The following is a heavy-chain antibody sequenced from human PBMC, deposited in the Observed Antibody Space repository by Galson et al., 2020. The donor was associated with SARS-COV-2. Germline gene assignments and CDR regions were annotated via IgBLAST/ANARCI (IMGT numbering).Heavy chain of an antibody. CDR1: GFSVSSSF. D-gene: IGHD6-19*01. J-gene: IGHJ4*02. Sequence: GGSLRLSCAASGFSVSSSFMTWVRQAPGRGLEWVSVIYSDGNTYYADTAKGRFTISRDNSKNTVYLQMNSRRAEDTAVYHCARERVAGTIYNYFDYWGQGTLVTVSS. CDR2: IYSDGNT. V-gene: IGHV3-53*01. CDR3: ARERVAGTIYNYFDY.